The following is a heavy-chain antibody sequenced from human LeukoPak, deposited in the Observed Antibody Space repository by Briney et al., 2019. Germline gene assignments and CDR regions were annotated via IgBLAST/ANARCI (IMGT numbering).Heavy chain of an antibody. Sequence: SETLSLTCTVSGGSISSHYWSWIRQPPGKGLEWIGYIYYSGGTNYNPSLKSRVTISVDTSKTQFSLKLSSATAADTAVYYCARGSGYFYPFDYWGPGTLVTVSS. V-gene: IGHV4-59*11. CDR1: GGSISSHY. CDR3: ARGSGYFYPFDY. D-gene: IGHD3-22*01. J-gene: IGHJ4*02. CDR2: IYYSGGT.